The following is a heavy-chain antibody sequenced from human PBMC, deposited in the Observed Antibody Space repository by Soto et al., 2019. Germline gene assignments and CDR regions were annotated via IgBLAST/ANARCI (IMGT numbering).Heavy chain of an antibody. CDR3: ARPPQIGLYGMDV. CDR1: GYSFTSYW. V-gene: IGHV5-51*01. J-gene: IGHJ6*02. Sequence: GESLKISCKGSGYSFTSYWIGWVRQMPGKGLEWTGIIYPGDSDTRYSPSFQGQVTISADKSISTAYLQWSSLKASDTAMYYCARPPQIGLYGMDVWGQGTTVTVSS. CDR2: IYPGDSDT.